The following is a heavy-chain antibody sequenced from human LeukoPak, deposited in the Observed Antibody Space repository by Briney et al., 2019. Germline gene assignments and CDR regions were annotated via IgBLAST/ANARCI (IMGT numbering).Heavy chain of an antibody. J-gene: IGHJ3*01. CDR3: ARGDNWNGVGAFDV. V-gene: IGHV3-53*01. CDR1: GFTVSSTF. D-gene: IGHD1-20*01. Sequence: GGSLRLSCEASGFTVSSTFMSWVRQAQSAGLERVSALYSDGLTYYADSVRRRFTISRDNSKNTQYLQMNSLRAEDTAVYYCARGDNWNGVGAFDVWGQGTLVTVSS. CDR2: LYSDGLT.